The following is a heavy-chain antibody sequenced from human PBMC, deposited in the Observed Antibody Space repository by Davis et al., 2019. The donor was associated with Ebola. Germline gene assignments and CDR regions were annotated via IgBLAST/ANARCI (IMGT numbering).Heavy chain of an antibody. Sequence: PSETLSLTCTVSGGSISSYYWSWIRQPPGKGLEWIGEINHSGSTNYNPSLKSRVTISVDTSKNQFSLKLSSVTAADTAVYYCARGTSESPNFYSSSWYLQWGQGTLVTVSS. CDR2: INHSGST. D-gene: IGHD6-13*01. CDR1: GGSISSYY. V-gene: IGHV4-34*01. CDR3: ARGTSESPNFYSSSWYLQ. J-gene: IGHJ4*02.